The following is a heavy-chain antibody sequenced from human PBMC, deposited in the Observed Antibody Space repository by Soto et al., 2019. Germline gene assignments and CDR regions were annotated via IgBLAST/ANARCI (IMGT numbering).Heavy chain of an antibody. J-gene: IGHJ4*02. CDR1: GFTFSSYS. CDR2: ISSSSSYI. D-gene: IGHD2-21*01. V-gene: IGHV3-21*01. CDR3: ARDEHTIFDY. Sequence: PGGSLRLSYAASGFTFSSYSMNWVRQAPGKGLEWVSSISSSSSYIYYADSVKGRFTISRDNAKNSLYLQMNSLRAEDTAVYYCARDEHTIFDYWGQGTLVTVSS.